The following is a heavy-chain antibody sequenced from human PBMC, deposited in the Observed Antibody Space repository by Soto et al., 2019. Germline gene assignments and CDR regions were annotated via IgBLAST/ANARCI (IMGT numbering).Heavy chain of an antibody. CDR3: VRLGHIWNRRTAFDY. V-gene: IGHV5-51*01. D-gene: IGHD1-1*01. CDR1: GYIFTDYW. CDR2: IYPSDSDT. Sequence: GESLKISCKGTGYIFTDYWIGWVRQMPGRGLEWMGIIYPSDSDTKDSPSLQGLVSISVDKSIGTAYLQWTSLRASETAVYYCVRLGHIWNRRTAFDYWGQGTLVTVSS. J-gene: IGHJ4*02.